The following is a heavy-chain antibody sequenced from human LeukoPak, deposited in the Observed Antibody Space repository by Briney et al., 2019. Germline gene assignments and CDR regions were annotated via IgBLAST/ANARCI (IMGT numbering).Heavy chain of an antibody. CDR2: IKQDGSEK. D-gene: IGHD5-12*01. Sequence: QPGGSLRLSCAASGFTFSNNWMTWVRQAPGKGLEWVANIKQDGSEKYYVDSVKGRFTISRDNAKTSLYLQVNSLRAEDTAVYYCARGGYSGYDFGGVGLDPWGQGTLVTVSS. CDR1: GFTFSNNW. CDR3: ARGGYSGYDFGGVGLDP. V-gene: IGHV3-7*01. J-gene: IGHJ5*02.